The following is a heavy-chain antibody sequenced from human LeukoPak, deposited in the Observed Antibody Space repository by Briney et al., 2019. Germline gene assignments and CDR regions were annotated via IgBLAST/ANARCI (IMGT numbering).Heavy chain of an antibody. D-gene: IGHD1-26*01. Sequence: ASVKVSFKASGYTFSSCDISWVRHASGQGLEWMGWMNPNSGHTGYAQKFQGRVTMTRSTSISTAYMELTSLTSEDSAVYYCARSIVGVRKRNDYWGQGTLVTVSS. CDR3: ARSIVGVRKRNDY. CDR2: MNPNSGHT. J-gene: IGHJ4*02. V-gene: IGHV1-8*01. CDR1: GYTFSSCD.